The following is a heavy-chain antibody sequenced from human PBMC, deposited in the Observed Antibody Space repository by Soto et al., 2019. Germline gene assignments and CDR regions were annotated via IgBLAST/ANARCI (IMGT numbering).Heavy chain of an antibody. CDR2: INHTGGT. J-gene: IGHJ5*02. CDR3: ATRITVFGLLIPPFDP. D-gene: IGHD3-3*01. V-gene: IGHV4-34*01. CDR1: GGSVNGYY. Sequence: PSETLSLTCAVYGGSVNGYYWNWIRQPPGKGLGWIGEINHTGGTHYNPSLKSRVTMSVDTSKNQFSLRLSSVTAADTAIYYCATRITVFGLLIPPFDPWGQGIQVTVSS.